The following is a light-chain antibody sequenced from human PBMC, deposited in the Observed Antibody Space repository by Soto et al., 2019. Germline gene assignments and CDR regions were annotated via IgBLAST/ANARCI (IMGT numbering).Light chain of an antibody. CDR3: AAWDDSLSYV. CDR1: SSNIGSNT. V-gene: IGLV1-44*01. J-gene: IGLJ1*01. Sequence: QSVLTQPPSASGTPGQRVTISCSGSSSNIGSNTVTWYQQLPGTAPKLLIYSNNQRPSGVPDRFSGSESGTSASLAISGLQSEDEADYYCAAWDDSLSYVFGTATKLTVL. CDR2: SNN.